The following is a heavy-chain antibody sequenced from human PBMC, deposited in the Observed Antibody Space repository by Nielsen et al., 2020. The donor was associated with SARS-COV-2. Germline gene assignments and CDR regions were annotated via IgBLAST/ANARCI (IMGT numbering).Heavy chain of an antibody. V-gene: IGHV3-20*04. CDR1: GFTFDDYA. CDR3: ARDRDVDYFDS. CDR2: ITWNGDST. Sequence: GESLKISCAASGFTFDDYALSWVRQVPGKGLEWVSRITWNGDSTGYADSVKGQFTISRDNAKNSLFLQMNSLRAEDTAIYYCARDRDVDYFDSWGQGTLVTVSS. J-gene: IGHJ4*02.